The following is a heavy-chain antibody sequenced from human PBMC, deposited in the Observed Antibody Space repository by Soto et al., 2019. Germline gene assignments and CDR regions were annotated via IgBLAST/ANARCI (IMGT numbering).Heavy chain of an antibody. CDR1: GYTFTSYG. J-gene: IGHJ6*02. Sequence: ASVKVSCKASGYTFTSYGISWVRQAPGQGLEWMGWISAYNGNTNYAQKLQGRVTMTTDTSTSTAYMELRSLRSEDTAVYYCARDGMVRGVIAYYYYYGMDVWGQGTTVTVSS. CDR3: ARDGMVRGVIAYYYYYGMDV. CDR2: ISAYNGNT. D-gene: IGHD3-10*01. V-gene: IGHV1-18*01.